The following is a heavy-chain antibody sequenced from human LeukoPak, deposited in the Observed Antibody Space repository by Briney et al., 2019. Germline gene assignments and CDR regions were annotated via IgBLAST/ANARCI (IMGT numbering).Heavy chain of an antibody. CDR3: AKGAGKAPNPTPFDY. V-gene: IGHV3-30*18. D-gene: IGHD1-14*01. J-gene: IGHJ4*02. Sequence: GGSLRLSCAASGFTFSSYGMHWVRQAPGKGLEWVAVISYDGSNKYYADSVKGRFTISRDNAKNSLYLQMNSLRAEDMALYYCAKGAGKAPNPTPFDYWGQGTLVTVSS. CDR1: GFTFSSYG. CDR2: ISYDGSNK.